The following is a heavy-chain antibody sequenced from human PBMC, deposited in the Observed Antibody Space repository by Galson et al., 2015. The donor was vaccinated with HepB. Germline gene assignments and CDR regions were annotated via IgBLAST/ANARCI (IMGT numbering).Heavy chain of an antibody. CDR1: GGTFSSYA. D-gene: IGHD3-3*01. Sequence: SVKVSCKASGGTFSSYAISWVRQAPGQGLEWMGRSIPILGIANYAQKFQGRVTITADKSTSTAYMELSSLRSEDTAVYYCARGMYYDFWSGYSRSYYYYGMDVWGQGTTVTVSS. CDR2: SIPILGIA. J-gene: IGHJ6*02. CDR3: ARGMYYDFWSGYSRSYYYYGMDV. V-gene: IGHV1-69*04.